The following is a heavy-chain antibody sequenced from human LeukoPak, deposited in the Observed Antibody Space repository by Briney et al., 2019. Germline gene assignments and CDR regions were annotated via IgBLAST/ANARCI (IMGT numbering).Heavy chain of an antibody. J-gene: IGHJ3*02. Sequence: SETLSLTCTVSGGSISSGSYYWSWIRQPAGKELEWIGRIYSSGSTNYNPSLKSRVTVSVDMPKNQFSLMLSSVTAADTAVYYCAREPRRSGTESGAFDIWGRGTMVSVSA. CDR2: IYSSGST. V-gene: IGHV4-61*02. CDR3: AREPRRSGTESGAFDI. D-gene: IGHD1-1*01. CDR1: GGSISSGSYY.